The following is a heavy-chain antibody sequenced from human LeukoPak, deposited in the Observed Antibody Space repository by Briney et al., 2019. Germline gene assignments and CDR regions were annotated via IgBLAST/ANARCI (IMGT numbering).Heavy chain of an antibody. Sequence: GASVKVSCKASGYTFTSYYMHWVRQAPGQGLEWMGIINPSGGSTSYAQKFQGRVTMTRDTSTSTVYMELSSLRSEDTAVYYCARRCGDCFYGGEWRFDYWGQGTLVTVSS. D-gene: IGHD2-21*02. V-gene: IGHV1-46*01. CDR2: INPSGGST. CDR1: GYTFTSYY. J-gene: IGHJ4*02. CDR3: ARRCGDCFYGGEWRFDY.